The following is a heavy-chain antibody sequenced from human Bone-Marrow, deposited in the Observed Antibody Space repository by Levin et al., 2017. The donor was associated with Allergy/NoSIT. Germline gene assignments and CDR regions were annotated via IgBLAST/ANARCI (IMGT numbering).Heavy chain of an antibody. Sequence: GESLKISCAASGFTFSSYWMHWVRQAPGKGLVWISRINSDGTTTTYADSVRGRFTISRDNAKNTLYLQMNSLRAEDTAVYYCARDYDFWSGHKYYFGVDVWGQGTTVTVSS. V-gene: IGHV3-74*01. CDR3: ARDYDFWSGHKYYFGVDV. D-gene: IGHD3-3*01. CDR1: GFTFSSYW. J-gene: IGHJ6*02. CDR2: INSDGTTT.